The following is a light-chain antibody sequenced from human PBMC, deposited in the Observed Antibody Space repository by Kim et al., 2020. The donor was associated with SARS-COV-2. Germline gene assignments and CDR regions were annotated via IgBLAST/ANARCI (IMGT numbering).Light chain of an antibody. CDR3: QQYGSSSALT. CDR2: GAS. CDR1: QSVSSSY. V-gene: IGKV3-20*01. J-gene: IGKJ4*01. Sequence: PGERATLSCRASQSVSSSYLAWYQQKPGQAPRLLIYGASSRATGIPDRFSGSGSGTDFTLTISRLEPEDFAVYYCQQYGSSSALTFGGGT.